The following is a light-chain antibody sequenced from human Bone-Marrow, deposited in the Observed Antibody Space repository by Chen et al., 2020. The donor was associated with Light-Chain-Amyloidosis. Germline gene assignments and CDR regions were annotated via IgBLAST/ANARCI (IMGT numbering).Light chain of an antibody. CDR3: QVWDRSSDRPV. CDR2: DDS. V-gene: IGLV3-21*02. Sequence: IACGGNNIGSTSVHWYQQTPGQAPLLVVYDDSDRPSGIPERLSGSNSGNTATLTISRVEAGDEADYYCQVWDRSSDRPVFGGGTKLTVL. CDR1: NIGSTS. J-gene: IGLJ3*02.